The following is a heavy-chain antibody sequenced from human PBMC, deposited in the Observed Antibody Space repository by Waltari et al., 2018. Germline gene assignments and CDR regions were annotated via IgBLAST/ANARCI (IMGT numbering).Heavy chain of an antibody. V-gene: IGHV4-38-2*01. Sequence: QVQLQESGPGLKKPSETLSLTCRVSGDSISRAYYWGWIRQPPGKGLEWIGSINHSGSTYSNPSLRGRVTTSVDTPKNQISLMLGSVTAADTAVYYCARHAGYGRDKFDPWGQGTLVTVSS. CDR2: INHSGST. J-gene: IGHJ5*02. CDR1: GDSISRAYY. D-gene: IGHD5-18*01. CDR3: ARHAGYGRDKFDP.